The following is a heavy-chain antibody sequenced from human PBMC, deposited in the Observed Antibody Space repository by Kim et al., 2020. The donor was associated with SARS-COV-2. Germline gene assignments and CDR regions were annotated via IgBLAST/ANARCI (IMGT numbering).Heavy chain of an antibody. D-gene: IGHD6-19*01. J-gene: IGHJ6*02. Sequence: SLTRRVTISVDTSKNQFSLKLSSVTAADTAVYYCARQVADPYYYYYGMDVWGQGTTVTVSS. V-gene: IGHV4-39*01. CDR3: ARQVADPYYYYYGMDV.